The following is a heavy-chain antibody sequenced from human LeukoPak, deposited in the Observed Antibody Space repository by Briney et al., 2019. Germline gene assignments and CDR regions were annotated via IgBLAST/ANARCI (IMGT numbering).Heavy chain of an antibody. CDR3: AKAPGVYYYYGMDV. J-gene: IGHJ6*02. CDR2: ISSSSSYI. V-gene: IGHV3-21*01. Sequence: GGSLRLSCAASGFTFGSYSMNWVRQAPGKGLEWVSSISSSSSYIYYADSVKGRFTISRDNAKNSLSLQMSSLRAEDTAVYYCAKAPGVYYYYGMDVWGQGTTVTVSS. CDR1: GFTFGSYS.